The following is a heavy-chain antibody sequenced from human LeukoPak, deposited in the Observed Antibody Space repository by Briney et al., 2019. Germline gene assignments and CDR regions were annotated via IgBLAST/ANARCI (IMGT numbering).Heavy chain of an antibody. D-gene: IGHD4-17*01. V-gene: IGHV3-7*01. Sequence: PGGSLRLSCSVSEITFSDFWMNWVRQAPGKGLEWVASIKKDGSEEYYEDSVRGRFTISRDNAQNSLYLQMNSLRDEDTAVYYCASGHYADYDWGQGTLVTVSS. J-gene: IGHJ4*02. CDR1: EITFSDFW. CDR3: ASGHYADYD. CDR2: IKKDGSEE.